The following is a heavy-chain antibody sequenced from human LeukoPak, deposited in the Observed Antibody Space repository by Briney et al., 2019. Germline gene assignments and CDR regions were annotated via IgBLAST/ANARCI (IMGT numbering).Heavy chain of an antibody. J-gene: IGHJ5*02. CDR1: GFSFSSYS. Sequence: GGSLRLSCAVSGFSFSSYSMNWVRQAPGKGLEWVSYISDRGTTKYYADSVKGRVTISRDNAKKSLYLQMNSLRAEDTAVYYCVRDHSGWSLDPWGQGTLVTVSS. D-gene: IGHD6-19*01. CDR2: ISDRGTTK. V-gene: IGHV3-48*04. CDR3: VRDHSGWSLDP.